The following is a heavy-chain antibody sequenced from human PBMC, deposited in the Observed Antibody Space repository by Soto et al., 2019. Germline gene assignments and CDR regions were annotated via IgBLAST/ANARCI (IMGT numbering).Heavy chain of an antibody. Sequence: SVKVSCKASGGTFSRYAISWVRQAPGQGLEWMGGIIPIFGTANYAQKLQGRVTITAYESTSTAYMELSSLRSEDTAVYYCASSSIYVTDSGSYPGDAFDIWGQGTMVTVSS. J-gene: IGHJ3*02. V-gene: IGHV1-69*13. CDR2: IIPIFGTA. CDR1: GGTFSRYA. CDR3: ASSSIYVTDSGSYPGDAFDI. D-gene: IGHD1-26*01.